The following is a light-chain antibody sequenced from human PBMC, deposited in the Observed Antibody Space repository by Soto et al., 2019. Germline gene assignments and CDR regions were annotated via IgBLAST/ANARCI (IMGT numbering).Light chain of an antibody. CDR2: DVT. CDR1: SSDIGGYNS. V-gene: IGLV2-8*01. J-gene: IGLJ1*01. CDR3: CLYTEKKTFV. Sequence: QTVMTQTPSASGTPGQSVIISCTGTSSDIGGYNSVFWYQQHPGKAPKVMIYDVTKRPSGVPDRFSGSKSGNTASLTVSALQPEDEADYYCCLYTEKKTFVCGSGTNVAVL.